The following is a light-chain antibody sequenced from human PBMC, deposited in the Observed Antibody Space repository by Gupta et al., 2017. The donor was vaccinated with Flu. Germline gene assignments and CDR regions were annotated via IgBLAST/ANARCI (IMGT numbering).Light chain of an antibody. Sequence: SFDVSQPLSVSVTLGQSPTLTCGGNSIGSKSVHWYQQQPGPAPVLVIYRDMNRPSGIPGRFSGSNLRNTATLTISRAQAGDEATYFCQVWDSSTEVFGGGTKLTVL. CDR3: QVWDSSTEV. J-gene: IGLJ3*02. V-gene: IGLV3-9*01. CDR2: RDM. CDR1: SIGSKS.